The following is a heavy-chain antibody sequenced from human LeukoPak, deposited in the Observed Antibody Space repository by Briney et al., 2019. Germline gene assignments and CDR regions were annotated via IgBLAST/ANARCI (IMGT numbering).Heavy chain of an antibody. CDR3: AKDLAYSNRVSSDP. Sequence: TSETLSLTCAVYGGSFSGYYWSWIRQPPGKGLEWIGEINHSGSTNYNPSLKSRVTISVDTSKNQFSLKLSSVTAADTAVYYCAKDLAYSNRVSSDPWGQGTLVTVSS. J-gene: IGHJ5*02. D-gene: IGHD4-11*01. CDR2: INHSGST. CDR1: GGSFSGYY. V-gene: IGHV4-34*01.